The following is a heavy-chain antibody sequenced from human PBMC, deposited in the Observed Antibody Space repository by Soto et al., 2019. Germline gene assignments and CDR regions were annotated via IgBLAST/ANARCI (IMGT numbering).Heavy chain of an antibody. Sequence: GGSLRLSCAASGITFSSYWMNWVRQAPGKGLEWVANIKQDGSEKNYVDSVKGRFTISRDNAKNSLYLQMNSLTAEDTAVYYCARAGYSSGWRFDFWGQGTLVTVSS. D-gene: IGHD6-19*01. CDR2: IKQDGSEK. CDR3: ARAGYSSGWRFDF. V-gene: IGHV3-7*01. CDR1: GITFSSYW. J-gene: IGHJ4*02.